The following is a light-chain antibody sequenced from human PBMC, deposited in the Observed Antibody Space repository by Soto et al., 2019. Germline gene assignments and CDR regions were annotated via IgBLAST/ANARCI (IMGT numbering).Light chain of an antibody. CDR1: QSISSSN. CDR2: GAS. CDR3: QQYGNSPRT. J-gene: IGKJ1*01. Sequence: IVLTQSPGTLSFSPGEGATLSCRASQSISSSNLAWYQQKPGQAPRLLIYGASSRATGIPDRFSGSGSGTDFTLTISSLEPEDFAVYYCQQYGNSPRTFGQGTKVDIK. V-gene: IGKV3-20*01.